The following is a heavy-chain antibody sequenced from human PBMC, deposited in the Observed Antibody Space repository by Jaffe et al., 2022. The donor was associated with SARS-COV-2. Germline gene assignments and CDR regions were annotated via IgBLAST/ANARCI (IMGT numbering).Heavy chain of an antibody. CDR3: ATYCSGGSCRLDY. Sequence: QVQLQESGPGLVKPSETLSLTCTVSGVSISSFYWSWIRQSPGKGLEWIGYIHYSGITNYNPSLKSRVTLSVDTSKNQFSLRLSSVTAADTAVYYCATYCSGGSCRLDYWGQGTLVSVSS. CDR2: IHYSGIT. J-gene: IGHJ4*02. CDR1: GVSISSFY. V-gene: IGHV4-59*01. D-gene: IGHD2-15*01.